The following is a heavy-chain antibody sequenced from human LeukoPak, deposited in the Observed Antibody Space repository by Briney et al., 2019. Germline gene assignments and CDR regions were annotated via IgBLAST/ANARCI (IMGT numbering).Heavy chain of an antibody. D-gene: IGHD2/OR15-2a*01. CDR1: GFTFGSYW. CDR2: INYDGTST. J-gene: IGHJ4*02. Sequence: QPGGSLRLSCVASGFTFGSYWMHWVRQAPGKGPVWVSRINYDGTSTTYADSVKGRFTVSRDNVKKTVSLQINCLRPDDTAVYYCAREANTAFDYWGQGTLVTVSS. V-gene: IGHV3-74*01. CDR3: AREANTAFDY.